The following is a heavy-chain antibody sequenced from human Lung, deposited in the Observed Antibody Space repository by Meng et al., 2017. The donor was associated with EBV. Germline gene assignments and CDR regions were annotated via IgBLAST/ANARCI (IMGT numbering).Heavy chain of an antibody. CDR3: ARNYYFDY. V-gene: IGHV4-30-4*01. Sequence: QVRLQVPGPGLGKPSQTLSLTCTVAGGSINSGDYYWSWIRQPPGKGLEWIGYIYYTGSTYYNPSLKSRVTISMDTSKNQFSLRLSSVTAADTAVYYCARNYYFDYWGQGTLVTVSS. J-gene: IGHJ4*02. CDR2: IYYTGST. CDR1: GGSINSGDYY.